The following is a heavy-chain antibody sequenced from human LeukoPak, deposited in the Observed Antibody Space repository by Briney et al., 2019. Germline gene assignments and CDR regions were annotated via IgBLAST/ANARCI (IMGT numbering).Heavy chain of an antibody. CDR3: ASYGYSSSLPNWFDP. V-gene: IGHV4-31*03. Sequence: SETLSLTCTVSGGSISSGGYYWSWIRQHPEKGLEWIGYIYYSGSTYYNPSLKSRVTISVDTSKNQFSLKLSSVTAADTAVYYCASYGYSSSLPNWFDPWGQGTLVTVSS. D-gene: IGHD6-6*01. CDR1: GGSISSGGYY. J-gene: IGHJ5*02. CDR2: IYYSGST.